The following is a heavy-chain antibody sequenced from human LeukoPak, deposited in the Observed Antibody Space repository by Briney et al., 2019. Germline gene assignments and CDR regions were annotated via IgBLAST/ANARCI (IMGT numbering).Heavy chain of an antibody. J-gene: IGHJ4*02. CDR1: GYTFTGYY. CDR2: INPNSGGT. D-gene: IGHD3-3*01. Sequence: GASVKVSCKASGYTFTGYYMHWVRQAPGQGLEWMGWINPNSGGTNYAQKFQGRVTMTRDTSISIAYMELSRLRSDDTAAYYCARGEGISITIFGVVLDYWGQGTLVTVSS. CDR3: ARGEGISITIFGVVLDY. V-gene: IGHV1-2*02.